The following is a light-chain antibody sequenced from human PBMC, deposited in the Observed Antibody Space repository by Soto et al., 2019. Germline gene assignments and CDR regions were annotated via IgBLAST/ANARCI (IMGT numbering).Light chain of an antibody. J-gene: IGLJ2*01. V-gene: IGLV2-14*01. CDR1: SSDVGGYKY. CDR3: SSYTSSKTVL. CDR2: EVS. Sequence: QSVLTQPASVSGSPGQSITISCTGTSSDVGGYKYVSWYQHHPGKAPKLMIYEVSNRPSGVSSRFSGSKSGNTASLTISGLQAEDEGDYYCSSYTSSKTVLFGGGTKLTVL.